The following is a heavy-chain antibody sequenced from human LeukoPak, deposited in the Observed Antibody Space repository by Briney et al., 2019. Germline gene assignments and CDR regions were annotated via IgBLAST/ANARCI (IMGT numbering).Heavy chain of an antibody. D-gene: IGHD5-12*01. CDR1: GYTFTGYY. J-gene: IGHJ4*02. CDR2: MKPNSGGT. Sequence: PGGSLRLSCAASGYTFTGYYMHWVRQAPGQGLEWMGWMKPNSGGTNYAQNFQGRVTMTRDTSISTAYMELRRLRSDDTAVYYCARLGYSGYGLDYWGQGTLVTVSS. V-gene: IGHV1-2*02. CDR3: ARLGYSGYGLDY.